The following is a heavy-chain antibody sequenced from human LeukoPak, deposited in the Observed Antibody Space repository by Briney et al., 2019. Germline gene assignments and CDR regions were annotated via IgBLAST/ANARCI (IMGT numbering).Heavy chain of an antibody. D-gene: IGHD1-26*01. CDR3: ARDLRGSNAY. V-gene: IGHV3-64*01. J-gene: IGHJ4*02. CDR1: GFTFSSYA. CDR2: ISSNGGST. Sequence: GGSLILSCAASGFTFSSYAMHWVRLAPGKGLEYVSGISSNGGSTNYANSVKGRFTISRDNSKNTLYLQMGSLRVEDMAVYYCARDLRGSNAYWGQGTLVTVSS.